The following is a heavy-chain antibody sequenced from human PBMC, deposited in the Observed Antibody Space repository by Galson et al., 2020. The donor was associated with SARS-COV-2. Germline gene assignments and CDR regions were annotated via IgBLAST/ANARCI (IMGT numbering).Heavy chain of an antibody. Sequence: SETLSLTCAVYGGSFSGYYWSWIRQPPGKGLEWIGEINHSGSTNYNPSLKSRVTISVDTSKNQFSLKLSSVTAADTAVYYCARRQGGSGWYYFQHWGQGTLVTVSS. D-gene: IGHD6-19*01. CDR3: ARRQGGSGWYYFQH. J-gene: IGHJ1*01. CDR1: GGSFSGYY. V-gene: IGHV4-34*01. CDR2: INHSGST.